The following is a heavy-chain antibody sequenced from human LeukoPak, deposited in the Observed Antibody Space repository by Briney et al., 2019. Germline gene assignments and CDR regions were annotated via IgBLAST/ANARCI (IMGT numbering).Heavy chain of an antibody. CDR3: ARVRNRQYGNAFDI. J-gene: IGHJ3*02. CDR2: IKQDGGEK. CDR1: GFTFSSYW. D-gene: IGHD1-14*01. Sequence: PGGSLRLSCAASGFTFSSYWMSWVRPAPGKGLEWVANIKQDGGEKYYVDSVKGRFTISRDNAKNSLYLQMNSLRAEDTAVYYCARVRNRQYGNAFDIWGQGTMVTVSS. V-gene: IGHV3-7*01.